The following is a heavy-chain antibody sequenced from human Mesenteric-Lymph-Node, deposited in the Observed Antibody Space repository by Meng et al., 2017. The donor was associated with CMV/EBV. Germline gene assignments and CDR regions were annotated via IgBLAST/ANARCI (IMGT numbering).Heavy chain of an antibody. CDR2: ISYDGSNK. CDR1: ALSVNTNF. D-gene: IGHD2-2*01. V-gene: IGHV3-30*19. J-gene: IGHJ6*02. Sequence: GGSLRLSCAASALSVNTNFMAWVRQAPGKGLEWVAVISYDGSNKYYADSVKGRFTISRDNSKNTLYLQMNSLRAEDTAVYYCAREVNIVVVPAAGYGMDVWGQGTTVTVSS. CDR3: AREVNIVVVPAAGYGMDV.